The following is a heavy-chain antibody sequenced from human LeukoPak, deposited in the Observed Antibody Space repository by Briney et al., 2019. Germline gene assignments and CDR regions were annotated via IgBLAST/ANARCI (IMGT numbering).Heavy chain of an antibody. CDR1: GDSISTYY. Sequence: LSLTCTVSGDSISTYYWSWIRQAPGKGLEWVSYISSSSSYSNYADSVKGRFTISRDNTKNSLYLQVNSLRAEDTAVYYCARALYCSGGTCYFALYFDLWGRGTLVTVSS. J-gene: IGHJ2*01. V-gene: IGHV3-11*05. D-gene: IGHD2-15*01. CDR2: ISSSSSYS. CDR3: ARALYCSGGTCYFALYFDL.